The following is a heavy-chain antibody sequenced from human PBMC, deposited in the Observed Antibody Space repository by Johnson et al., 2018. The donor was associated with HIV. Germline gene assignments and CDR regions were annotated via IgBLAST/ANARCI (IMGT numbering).Heavy chain of an antibody. CDR1: GFTFRNYG. V-gene: IGHV3-30*02. Sequence: QVQLVESGGGLVQPGGSLRLSCAASGFTFRNYGMHWVRQAPGKGLEWVTFISNDGGSKYYADSVRGRFTISRDISKNTLYLQMNSLRSEDTAVYYCAKPVMTAIAPLDVFDIWGQGTMVTVSS. CDR2: ISNDGGSK. D-gene: IGHD2-21*02. CDR3: AKPVMTAIAPLDVFDI. J-gene: IGHJ3*02.